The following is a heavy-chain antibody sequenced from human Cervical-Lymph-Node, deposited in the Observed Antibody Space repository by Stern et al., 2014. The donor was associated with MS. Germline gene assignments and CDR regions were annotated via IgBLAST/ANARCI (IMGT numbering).Heavy chain of an antibody. Sequence: SGPTLVKPTQTLTLTCTFSGFSLSTSGVGVGWIRQPPGKALEWLALIYWDDDKRFSPSLESRLTITKDTSKNLVFLTMTNMDPVDTATYYCAHFTTATALDYWGQGTLVTVSS. CDR2: IYWDDDK. CDR3: AHFTTATALDY. V-gene: IGHV2-5*02. CDR1: GFSLSTSGVG. D-gene: IGHD1-1*01. J-gene: IGHJ4*02.